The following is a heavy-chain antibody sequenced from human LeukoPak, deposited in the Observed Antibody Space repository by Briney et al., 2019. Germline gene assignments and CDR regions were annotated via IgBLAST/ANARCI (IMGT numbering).Heavy chain of an antibody. Sequence: SETLSLTCTVSGGSISSYYWSWIRQPPGKGLEWIGYIYYSGSTNYNPSLKSRVTTSVDTSKNQFSLKLSSVTAADTAVYYCARGKRGYSYGTVKDYWGQGTLVTVSS. CDR2: IYYSGST. D-gene: IGHD5-18*01. CDR1: GGSISSYY. CDR3: ARGKRGYSYGTVKDY. J-gene: IGHJ4*02. V-gene: IGHV4-59*12.